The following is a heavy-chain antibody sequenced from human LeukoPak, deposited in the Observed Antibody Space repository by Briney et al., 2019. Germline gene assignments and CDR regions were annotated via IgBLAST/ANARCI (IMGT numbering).Heavy chain of an antibody. V-gene: IGHV3-74*03. CDR2: INSDESVT. Sequence: GGSLRLSCAASGFTFSSSWIQWVRQAPGQGLVWVSRINSDESVTTYTNSVKGRFTIPRDNAKNTLYLQMNSLRAEDTAMYYCVRSRFTTSSFDYWGQGTLVTVSS. J-gene: IGHJ4*02. CDR3: VRSRFTTSSFDY. CDR1: GFTFSSSW. D-gene: IGHD2-2*01.